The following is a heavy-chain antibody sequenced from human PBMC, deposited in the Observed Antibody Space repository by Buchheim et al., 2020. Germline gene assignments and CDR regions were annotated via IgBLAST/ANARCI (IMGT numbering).Heavy chain of an antibody. CDR3: AREGRRGIAARRNFDY. CDR2: IYYSGST. CDR1: GGSVSSGSYY. J-gene: IGHJ4*02. D-gene: IGHD6-6*01. V-gene: IGHV4-61*01. Sequence: QVQLQESGPGLVKPSETLSLTCTVSGGSVSSGSYYWSWIRQPPGKGLEWIGYIYYSGSTNYNPSLKSRVTIPVDTSTNQFSLKLSSVTAADTAVYYCAREGRRGIAARRNFDYWGQGTL.